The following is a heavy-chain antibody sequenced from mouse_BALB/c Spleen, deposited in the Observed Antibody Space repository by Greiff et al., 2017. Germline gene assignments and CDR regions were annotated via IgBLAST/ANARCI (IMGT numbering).Heavy chain of an antibody. D-gene: IGHD2-1*01. V-gene: IGHV1S22*01. CDR2: IYPGSGST. CDR3: ARYYGNCDGTWFAY. CDR1: GYTFTSYW. Sequence: LQQPGPELVRPGASVKLSCKASGYTFTSYWMHWVKQRPGQGLEWIGDIYPGSGSTNYDEKFKSQATMTVDTSSSTAYMQLSRLTTEDSAVYYCARYYGNCDGTWFAYWGQGTLVTVSA. J-gene: IGHJ3*01.